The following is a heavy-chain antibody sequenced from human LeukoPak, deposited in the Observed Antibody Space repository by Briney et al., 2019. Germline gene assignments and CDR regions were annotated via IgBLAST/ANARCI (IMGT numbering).Heavy chain of an antibody. CDR2: VRRKTYSYAT. CDR1: GLSFSDSA. V-gene: IGHV3-73*01. J-gene: IGHJ4*02. D-gene: IGHD3-22*01. Sequence: GGSLRLSCAASGLSFSDSAMHWVRQASGKGLEWVGRVRRKTYSYATVYAASVTGRFTISRDDSKNTTYLQMNSLRAEDTAVYYCARDRAPYYYDSSGYAFDYWGQGTPVTVSS. CDR3: ARDRAPYYYDSSGYAFDY.